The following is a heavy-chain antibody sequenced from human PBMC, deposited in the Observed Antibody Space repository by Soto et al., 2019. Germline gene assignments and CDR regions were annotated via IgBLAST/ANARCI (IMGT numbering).Heavy chain of an antibody. V-gene: IGHV3-23*01. Sequence: SXGSLTPSCAASGFTFSNYAMSWVRQVPGRGLEWVSTISGSGGSTYYADSVKGRFTISRDNSKNTLYLQMNSLRAEDTAGYYCAKKTGATGTSITAVIDYWGHGSLATVSS. J-gene: IGHJ4*01. CDR2: ISGSGGST. D-gene: IGHD6-13*01. CDR1: GFTFSNYA. CDR3: AKKTGATGTSITAVIDY.